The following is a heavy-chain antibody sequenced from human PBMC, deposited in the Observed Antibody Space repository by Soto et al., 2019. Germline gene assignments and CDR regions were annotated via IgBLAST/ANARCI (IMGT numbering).Heavy chain of an antibody. J-gene: IGHJ5*02. CDR2: LYYSGGT. V-gene: IGHV4-31*03. Sequence: QVQLQESGPGLVRPSQTLSLSCTVSGGSISNSANHWSWIRQHPGEGLEWIGYLYYSGGTYYSLSLKGRVTMSIDASKNQFSLKRSSVTAADTAVYYCAKGVRGVPNWFDPWGQGTLVTVSS. CDR3: AKGVRGVPNWFDP. D-gene: IGHD3-10*01. CDR1: GGSISNSANH.